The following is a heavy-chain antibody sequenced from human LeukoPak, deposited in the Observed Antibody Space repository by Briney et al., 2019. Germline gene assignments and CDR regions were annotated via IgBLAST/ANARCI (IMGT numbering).Heavy chain of an antibody. J-gene: IGHJ4*02. Sequence: ASVKVSCKASGYTFTSYDINWVRQATGQGLEWMGWMNPNSGNTGYAQKFQGRVTMTRNTSISTAYMELGSLRSEDTAVYYCARGGSVSYYYDSSGYYWPFDYWGQGTLVTVSS. CDR3: ARGGSVSYYYDSSGYYWPFDY. D-gene: IGHD3-22*01. CDR1: GYTFTSYD. CDR2: MNPNSGNT. V-gene: IGHV1-8*01.